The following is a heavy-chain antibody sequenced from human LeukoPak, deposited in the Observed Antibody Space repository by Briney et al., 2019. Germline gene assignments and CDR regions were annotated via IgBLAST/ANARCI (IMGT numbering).Heavy chain of an antibody. CDR3: ARGDTAMVPYYYYMDV. V-gene: IGHV1-2*02. Sequence: ASVKVSCKASEYTFTGYYMHWVRQAPGQGLEWMGWINPNSGGTNYAQKFQGRVTMTRDTSISTAYMELSRLRSDDTAVYYCARGDTAMVPYYYYMDVWGKGTTVTVSS. CDR1: EYTFTGYY. CDR2: INPNSGGT. J-gene: IGHJ6*03. D-gene: IGHD5-18*01.